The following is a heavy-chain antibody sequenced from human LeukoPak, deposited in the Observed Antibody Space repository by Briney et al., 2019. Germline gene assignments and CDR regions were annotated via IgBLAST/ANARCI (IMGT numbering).Heavy chain of an antibody. J-gene: IGHJ6*02. CDR1: GGSISSSSYY. CDR3: ALGFGEIYIYGMDV. D-gene: IGHD3-10*01. V-gene: IGHV4-39*01. Sequence: SETLSLTCTVSGGSISSSSYYWGWIRQPPGKGLEWSVSIYYSGSTYYNPSLKSRVTISVDTSKNQFSLKLSSVTAADTAVYYCALGFGEIYIYGMDVWGQGTTVTVSS. CDR2: IYYSGST.